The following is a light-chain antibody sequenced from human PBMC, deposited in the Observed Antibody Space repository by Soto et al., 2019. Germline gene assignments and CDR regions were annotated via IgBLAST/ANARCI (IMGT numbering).Light chain of an antibody. CDR2: GAS. Sequence: EIVMTQSPVTLSVSPGERATLSCRASQGVSSNLAWYQQKPGQAPRLLIYGASTRATGIPARFSGSGSETEFTLTISTLQSEDFAVYYCQQYHNWPLTFGGGTRVGIK. CDR3: QQYHNWPLT. J-gene: IGKJ4*01. CDR1: QGVSSN. V-gene: IGKV3-15*01.